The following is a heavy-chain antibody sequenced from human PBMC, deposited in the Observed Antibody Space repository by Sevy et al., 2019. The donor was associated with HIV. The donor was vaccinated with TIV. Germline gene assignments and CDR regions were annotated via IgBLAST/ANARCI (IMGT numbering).Heavy chain of an antibody. Sequence: GGSLTLSCAASGFTFSSYGMHWVRQAPGKGLEWVAVISYDGSNKYYADSVKGRFTISRDNSKNTLYLQMNSLRAEDTAVYYCAKWNHHEGAFDIWGQGTMVTVSS. J-gene: IGHJ3*02. CDR2: ISYDGSNK. D-gene: IGHD1-1*01. CDR3: AKWNHHEGAFDI. V-gene: IGHV3-30*18. CDR1: GFTFSSYG.